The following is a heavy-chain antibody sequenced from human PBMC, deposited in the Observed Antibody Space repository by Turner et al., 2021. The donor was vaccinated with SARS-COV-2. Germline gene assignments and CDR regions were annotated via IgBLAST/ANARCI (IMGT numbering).Heavy chain of an antibody. J-gene: IGHJ3*02. V-gene: IGHV1-69*10. CDR1: GGTFSSNA. CDR2: IIPILGIT. CDR3: AREIPIQRGAFDI. D-gene: IGHD2-2*02. Sequence: QVQLVQSGEEVKKPGSSVKVSCKASGGTFSSNAIHWVRQAPGQGLEWMGGIIPILGITNYAQKFQGRVTITADKSTSTAYMELSSLRSEDTAVYYCAREIPIQRGAFDIWGQGTMVTVSS.